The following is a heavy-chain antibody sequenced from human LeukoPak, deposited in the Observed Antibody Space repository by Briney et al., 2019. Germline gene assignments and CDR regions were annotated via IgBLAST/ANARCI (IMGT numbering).Heavy chain of an antibody. CDR1: SGSITSSSYY. CDR2: FYYSGNT. D-gene: IGHD1-26*01. V-gene: IGHV4-39*01. Sequence: SETLPLTCTVSSGSITSSSYYWGWIRQPPGKGLEWIGSFYYSGNTYYNPSLKSRVTISVDTSKNQFSLKLSSVTAADTAVYYCARSGRDYWSGTSSGIDYWGQGTLVTVSS. CDR3: ARSGRDYWSGTSSGIDY. J-gene: IGHJ4*02.